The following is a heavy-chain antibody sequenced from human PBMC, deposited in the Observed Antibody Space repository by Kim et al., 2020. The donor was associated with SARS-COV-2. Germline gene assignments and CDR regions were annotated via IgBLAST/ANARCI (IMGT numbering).Heavy chain of an antibody. Sequence: TDYAAPVKGRFTISRDDSKNTLYLQMNSLKTEDTAVYYCTTDMSLAAEDYWGQGTLVTVSS. CDR2: T. D-gene: IGHD6-6*01. V-gene: IGHV3-15*01. J-gene: IGHJ4*02. CDR3: TTDMSLAAEDY.